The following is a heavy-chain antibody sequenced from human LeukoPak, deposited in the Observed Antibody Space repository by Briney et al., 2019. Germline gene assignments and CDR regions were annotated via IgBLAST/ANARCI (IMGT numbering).Heavy chain of an antibody. CDR3: ATHRGYSCGTAEDFDY. CDR2: IKQDGSEK. CDR1: GFTFSHYW. V-gene: IGHV3-7*01. Sequence: PGGSLRLSCAASGFTFSHYWMSWVRQAPGKGLEWVANIKQDGSEKYYVDSVKGRLTISRDNAKNSLYLQMNSLRAEDTALYYCATHRGYSCGTAEDFDYWGQGTLVTVSS. D-gene: IGHD5-18*01. J-gene: IGHJ4*02.